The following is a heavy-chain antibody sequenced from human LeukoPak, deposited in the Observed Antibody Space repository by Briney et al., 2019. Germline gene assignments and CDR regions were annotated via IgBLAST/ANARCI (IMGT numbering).Heavy chain of an antibody. J-gene: IGHJ4*02. CDR2: IYPGDSDT. CDR1: GYIFTSYW. CDR3: ARQTAVAATDY. D-gene: IGHD6-19*01. V-gene: IGHV5-51*01. Sequence: PGESLKISCKCSGYIFTSYWIGWVRQLPGKGLEWMGIIYPGDSDTRYSPSFQGQVTISADKSISTAYLQWSSLKASDTAMYYCARQTAVAATDYWGQGTLVTVSS.